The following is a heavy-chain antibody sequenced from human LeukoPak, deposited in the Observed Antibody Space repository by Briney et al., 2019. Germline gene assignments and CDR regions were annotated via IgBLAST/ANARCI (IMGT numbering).Heavy chain of an antibody. CDR1: GYTFTSYY. D-gene: IGHD2-2*01. CDR2: INPSGGST. J-gene: IGHJ5*02. V-gene: IGHV1-46*01. CDR3: ARVVYCSRTSCYHPDEPFDP. Sequence: GALVKVSCKASGYTFTSYYMHWVRQAPGQGPEWMGIINPSGGSTSYAQKFKGRVTMTRDTSTSTVYMELSSLRSEDTAVYYCARVVYCSRTSCYHPDEPFDPWGQGTLVTVSS.